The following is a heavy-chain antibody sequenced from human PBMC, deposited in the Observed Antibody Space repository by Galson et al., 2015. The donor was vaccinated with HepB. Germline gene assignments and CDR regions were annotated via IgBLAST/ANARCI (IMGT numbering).Heavy chain of an antibody. D-gene: IGHD6-19*01. CDR2: ISSYNGNT. V-gene: IGHV1-18*04. Sequence: SVKVSCKASGYTFTSYGISWVRQAPGQGLEWMGWISSYNGNTNYAQKLQGRVTMTTDTATSTAYMELRSLRSDDTAVYYCARGGGSGWFSNPPDYWGQGTLVTVSS. CDR3: ARGGGSGWFSNPPDY. J-gene: IGHJ4*02. CDR1: GYTFTSYG.